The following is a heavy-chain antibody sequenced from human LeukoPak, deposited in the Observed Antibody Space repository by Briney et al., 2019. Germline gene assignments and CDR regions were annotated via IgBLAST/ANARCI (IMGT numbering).Heavy chain of an antibody. V-gene: IGHV4-61*02. CDR1: GGSVSSGNYY. CDR3: ARAVGSSESNYFDP. J-gene: IGHJ5*02. D-gene: IGHD1-7*01. CDR2: IYSSGTT. Sequence: SETLSLTCTVSGGSVSSGNYYWSWIRQPAGKGLVWIGRIYSSGTTNYNPSLDIRVTILLDTSKNQFSLKLSSETAADSAVYYCARAVGSSESNYFDPWGQGTLATVSS.